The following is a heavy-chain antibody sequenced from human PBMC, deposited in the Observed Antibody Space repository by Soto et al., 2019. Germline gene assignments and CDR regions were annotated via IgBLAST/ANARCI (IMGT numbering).Heavy chain of an antibody. CDR2: IYYSGST. Sequence: QLQLQESGPGLVKPSETLSLTCTVSGGSISSSSYYWGWIRQPPGKGLEWIGSIYYSGSTYYNPSLKSRVTISVDTSKNQFSLKLSSVTAADTAVYYCARIYDILTGSSHYAAFDIWGQGTMVTVSS. CDR1: GGSISSSSYY. J-gene: IGHJ3*02. D-gene: IGHD3-9*01. CDR3: ARIYDILTGSSHYAAFDI. V-gene: IGHV4-39*01.